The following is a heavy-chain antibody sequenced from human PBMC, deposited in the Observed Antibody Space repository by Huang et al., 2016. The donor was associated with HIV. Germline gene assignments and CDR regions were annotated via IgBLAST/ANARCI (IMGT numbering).Heavy chain of an antibody. CDR2: IGSDSRDT. J-gene: IGHJ3*01. CDR1: GYDFGSYG. D-gene: IGHD4-4*01. Sequence: QVQLVQSGGEVMQPGASVRVSCKASGYDFGSYGMSWVRQAPGQGLEWRGRIGSDSRDTSSAQKFQGRVTMTTDTSTTTTYMELRSLRSDDTAMYYCARDPYYSNRWKRNDASFLWGQGTMITVSS. V-gene: IGHV1-18*01. CDR3: ARDPYYSNRWKRNDASFL.